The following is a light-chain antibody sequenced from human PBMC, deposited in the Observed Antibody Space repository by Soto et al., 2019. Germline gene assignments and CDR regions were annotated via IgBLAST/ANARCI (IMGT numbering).Light chain of an antibody. V-gene: IGKV1-33*01. Sequence: DIQMTQSPSSLSASVGDRVTITCQASQDINNYLNWYQQKPGKAPKLLIYDASHLEAGVASRFSGSGSGTDFTLTISSLQREDSGTYYCQQFADLLFTFGPGTKVHI. CDR1: QDINNY. J-gene: IGKJ3*01. CDR3: QQFADLLFT. CDR2: DAS.